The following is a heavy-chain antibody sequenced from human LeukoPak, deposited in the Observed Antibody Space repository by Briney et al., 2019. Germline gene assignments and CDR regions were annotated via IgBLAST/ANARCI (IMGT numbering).Heavy chain of an antibody. CDR3: ARHDPSYVDTAMIDY. Sequence: SETLSLACTVSGGSISSSSYYWGWIRQPPGKGLERIGSIYYSGSTYYNPSLKSRVTISVDTSKNQFSLKLSSVTAADTAVYYCARHDPSYVDTAMIDYWGQGTLVTVSS. D-gene: IGHD5-18*01. CDR1: GGSISSSSYY. J-gene: IGHJ4*02. V-gene: IGHV4-39*01. CDR2: IYYSGST.